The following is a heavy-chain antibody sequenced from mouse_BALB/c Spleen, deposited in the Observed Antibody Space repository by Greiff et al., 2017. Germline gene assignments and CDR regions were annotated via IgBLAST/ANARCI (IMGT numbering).Heavy chain of an antibody. CDR3: ERGDGDDFAMDY. D-gene: IGHD2-13*01. J-gene: IGHJ4*01. Sequence: QVQLLQSGAELMKPGASVKISCKATGYTFSSYWIEWVKQRPGHGLEWIGEILHGSGSTSYNEKFKGKATFTADTTSNTVYMKLSSLAAGDSAVCYCERGDGDDFAMDYWGQGTSVTVSA. CDR2: ILHGSGST. V-gene: IGHV1-9*01. CDR1: GYTFSSYW.